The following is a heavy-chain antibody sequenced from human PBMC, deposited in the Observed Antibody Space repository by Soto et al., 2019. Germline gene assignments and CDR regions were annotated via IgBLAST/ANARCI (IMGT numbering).Heavy chain of an antibody. CDR1: GFTVSSNY. D-gene: IGHD1-26*01. CDR2: IYSGGST. V-gene: IGHV3-66*01. CDR3: ARGGVVGAIDY. Sequence: EVQLVESGGGLVQPGGSLRLSCAASGFTVSSNYMSWVRQAPGKGLEWVSVIYSGGSTYYADSVKGRFTISRDNSMNTLYVKMYSMRAEDTAVYYCARGGVVGAIDYWGQGNLVAVSS. J-gene: IGHJ4*02.